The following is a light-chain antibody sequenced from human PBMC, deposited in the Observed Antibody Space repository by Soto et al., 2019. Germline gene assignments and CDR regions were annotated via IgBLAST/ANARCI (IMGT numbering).Light chain of an antibody. CDR1: SSNIGAGYD. J-gene: IGLJ1*01. CDR2: GNS. Sequence: QSVLTQPPSVSGAPGQRVTISCTGSSSNIGAGYDVHWYQQLPGTASKLLIYGNSNRPSGVPDRFSGSKSGTSGSLAITGLQAEDEADYYCQSYDSSLRGYVFGTGTKDTAL. CDR3: QSYDSSLRGYV. V-gene: IGLV1-40*01.